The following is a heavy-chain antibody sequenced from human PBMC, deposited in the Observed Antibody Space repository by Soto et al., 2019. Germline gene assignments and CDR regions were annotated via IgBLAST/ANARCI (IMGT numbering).Heavy chain of an antibody. V-gene: IGHV3-23*01. D-gene: IGHD3-22*01. CDR1: GFTFSRYA. Sequence: PGGSLRLSCAASGFTFSRYAMNWVRQAPGRGLQWISGISVSGDNTSYVESVRGRFTVYRDNSKSTLYLQMNSLRAEDTAVYYCAKDQRVGYYDSSGYSYFDYWGQGPMVTSPQ. CDR2: ISVSGDNT. CDR3: AKDQRVGYYDSSGYSYFDY. J-gene: IGHJ4*02.